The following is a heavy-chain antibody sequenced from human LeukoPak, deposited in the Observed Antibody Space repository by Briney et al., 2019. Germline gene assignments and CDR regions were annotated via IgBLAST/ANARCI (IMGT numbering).Heavy chain of an antibody. CDR2: IRYDGSNK. D-gene: IGHD3-9*01. CDR3: ARGPYYDILTGWRKTYNGFDI. Sequence: GGSLRLSCAASGFTFSSYGMHWVRQAPGKGLEWVAFIRYDGSNKYYADSVKGRFTISRDNSKNTLYLQMNSLRADDTALYYCARGPYYDILTGWRKTYNGFDIWGQGTMVTVSS. CDR1: GFTFSSYG. J-gene: IGHJ3*02. V-gene: IGHV3-30*02.